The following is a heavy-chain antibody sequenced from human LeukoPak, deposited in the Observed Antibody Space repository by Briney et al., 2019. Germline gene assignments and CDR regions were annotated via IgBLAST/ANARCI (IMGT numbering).Heavy chain of an antibody. CDR3: ARGGRYFDWMEFDP. J-gene: IGHJ5*02. D-gene: IGHD3-9*01. Sequence: GGSLRLSCAASGFTFSSYSMNWVRQAPGKGLEWVSSISSSSSYIYYADSVKGRFTISRDNAKNSLYLQMNSLRAEDTAVYYCARGGRYFDWMEFDPWGQGTLVTVSS. V-gene: IGHV3-21*01. CDR2: ISSSSSYI. CDR1: GFTFSSYS.